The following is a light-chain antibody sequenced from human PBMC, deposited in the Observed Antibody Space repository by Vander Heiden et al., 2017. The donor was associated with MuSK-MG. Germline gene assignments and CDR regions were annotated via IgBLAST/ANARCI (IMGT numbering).Light chain of an antibody. CDR1: SGSVSTNYY. Sequence: QTVVTQEPSFSVSPGGTVTLTCGLSSGSVSTNYYPSWYQQTPGQAPRTLIYNTNSRSSGVPDRFSGSILGNKAALTITGAQADDESDYYCVLLMGSGIWVFGRGTKLTVL. V-gene: IGLV8-61*01. CDR2: NTN. J-gene: IGLJ3*02. CDR3: VLLMGSGIWV.